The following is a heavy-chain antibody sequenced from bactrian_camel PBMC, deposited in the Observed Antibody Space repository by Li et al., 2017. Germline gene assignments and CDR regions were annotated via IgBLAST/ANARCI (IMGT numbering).Heavy chain of an antibody. V-gene: IGHV3S53*01. Sequence: SGGGSVQAGGSLTLSCTASESTYRSICMAWFRQAPGTQRETVATVDSNGVTKVAGSVKGRFTISRDNAKNTVDLQMNSLKPDDTGMYYCSNVPLTSLAAGLGARGQGTQVTVS. CDR2: VDSNGVT. CDR1: ESTYRSIC. D-gene: IGHD5*01. J-gene: IGHJ4*01.